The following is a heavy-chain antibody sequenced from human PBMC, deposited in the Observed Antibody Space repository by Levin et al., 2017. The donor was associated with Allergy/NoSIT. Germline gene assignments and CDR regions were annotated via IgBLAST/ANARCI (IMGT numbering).Heavy chain of an antibody. Sequence: GGSLRLSCAASGFTFSTYWMTWVRQAPGKGLEWVANIKQDGSEKYYADSVKGRFTISRDNAKNSVFLQMNSLRVEDTAVYYCARDQGTTKYSYGLDVWGQGTTVTVSS. D-gene: IGHD4-11*01. CDR2: IKQDGSEK. J-gene: IGHJ6*02. CDR3: ARDQGTTKYSYGLDV. V-gene: IGHV3-7*01. CDR1: GFTFSTYW.